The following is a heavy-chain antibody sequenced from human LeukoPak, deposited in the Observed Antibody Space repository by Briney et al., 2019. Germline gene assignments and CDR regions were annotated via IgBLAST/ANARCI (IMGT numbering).Heavy chain of an antibody. J-gene: IGHJ2*01. V-gene: IGHV3-23*01. CDR3: AKWQRTGNWYFDL. CDR2: ISAAGGST. Sequence: GGSLRLSCVASGFTFSYYPLSWVRQAPGKGLEWVSAISAAGGSTYYADSVKGRFTISRDNSKNTVYLQMNSLRVEDTAVYYCAKWQRTGNWYFDLWGRGTLVTVSS. D-gene: IGHD1-1*01. CDR1: GFTFSYYP.